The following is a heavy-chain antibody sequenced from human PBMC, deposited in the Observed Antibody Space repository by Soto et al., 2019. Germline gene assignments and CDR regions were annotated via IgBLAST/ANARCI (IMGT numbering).Heavy chain of an antibody. CDR1: GGSLSGYY. V-gene: IGHV4-34*01. CDR2: IYHSGST. CDR3: AREDYGGHWFDP. Sequence: SETLSLTCAVYGGSLSGYYWSWIRQPPGKGLEWIGDIYHSGSTNYNPSLKSRVTISVDTSKNQFSLKLSSVTAADTAVYYCAREDYGGHWFDPWGEGTLVTVSS. J-gene: IGHJ5*02. D-gene: IGHD4-17*01.